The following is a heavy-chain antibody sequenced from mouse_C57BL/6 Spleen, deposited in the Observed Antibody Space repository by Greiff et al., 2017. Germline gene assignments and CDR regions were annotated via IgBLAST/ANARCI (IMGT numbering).Heavy chain of an antibody. J-gene: IGHJ4*01. CDR3: ARRGSSLYYAMDY. CDR1: GYTFTDYY. V-gene: IGHV1-76*01. CDR2: IYPGSGNT. Sequence: QVHVKQSGAELVRPGASVKLSCKASGYTFTDYYINWVKQRPGQGLEWIARIYPGSGNTYYNEKFKGKATLTAEKSSSTAYMQLSSLTSEDSAVYFCARRGSSLYYAMDYWGQGTSVTVSS. D-gene: IGHD1-1*01.